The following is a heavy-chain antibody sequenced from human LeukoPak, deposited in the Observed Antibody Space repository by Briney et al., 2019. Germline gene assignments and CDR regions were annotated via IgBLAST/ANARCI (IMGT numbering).Heavy chain of an antibody. J-gene: IGHJ4*02. CDR2: INAGNGNT. CDR1: GYTFTSYA. CDR3: ARDRGYSSSWFDY. Sequence: ASVKVSCKASGYTFTSYAMHWVRQAPGQRLEWMGWINAGNGNTKYSQKFKGRVTITRDTSASTAYMELSSLRSEDTAVYYCARDRGYSSSWFDYWGQGTLVTVSS. V-gene: IGHV1-3*01. D-gene: IGHD6-13*01.